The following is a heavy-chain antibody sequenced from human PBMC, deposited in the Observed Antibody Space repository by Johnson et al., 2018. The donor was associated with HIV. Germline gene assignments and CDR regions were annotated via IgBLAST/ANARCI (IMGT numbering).Heavy chain of an antibody. Sequence: VQLVESGGGLVQPGRSLRLSCAASGFTFSSYGMHWVRQAPGKGLEWMANVNQDGSETYYVDSVKGRFTISRDNSKNTLYLQMNSLRAEDTAVYYCAKSPMVRGSEGAFDIWGQGTMVTVSS. D-gene: IGHD3-10*01. J-gene: IGHJ3*02. CDR1: GFTFSSYG. CDR3: AKSPMVRGSEGAFDI. CDR2: VNQDGSET. V-gene: IGHV3-7*05.